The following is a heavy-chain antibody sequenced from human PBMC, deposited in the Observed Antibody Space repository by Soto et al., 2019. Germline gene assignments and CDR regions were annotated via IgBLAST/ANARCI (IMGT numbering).Heavy chain of an antibody. CDR2: IYHSGST. D-gene: IGHD3-22*01. CDR3: ARGNYDSSGYYFGYFDY. J-gene: IGHJ4*02. V-gene: IGHV4-30-2*01. CDR1: GGSISSGGYS. Sequence: QLQLQESGSGLVKPSQTLSLTCAVSGGSISSGGYSWSWIRQPPGKGLEWIGYIYHSGSTYYNPSLKCRVTISVDRSKNQFSLKLSSVTAADTAVYYCARGNYDSSGYYFGYFDYWGQGTLVTVSS.